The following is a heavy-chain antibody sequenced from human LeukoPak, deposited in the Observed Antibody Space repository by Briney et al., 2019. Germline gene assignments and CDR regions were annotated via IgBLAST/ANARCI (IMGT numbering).Heavy chain of an antibody. D-gene: IGHD6-13*01. J-gene: IGHJ4*02. CDR2: ISAYNGNT. CDR1: GYTFTSYG. Sequence: ASVKVSCKASGYTFTSYGISWVRQAPGQGLEWMGWISAYNGNTNYAQKLQGRVTMTTDSSTSTAYMELRSLRSDDTAVYYCATAPRVYGLGYWGQGTLVTVSS. CDR3: ATAPRVYGLGY. V-gene: IGHV1-18*01.